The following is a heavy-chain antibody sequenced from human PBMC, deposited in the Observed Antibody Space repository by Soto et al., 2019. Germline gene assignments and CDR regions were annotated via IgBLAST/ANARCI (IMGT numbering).Heavy chain of an antibody. Sequence: EVQLLESGGGLVQPGGSLRLPCAVSGFTFRSYDMSCARQAPGEAVEWVSCISFSGSTTYYADSVKRRFTISRDNSKNTLYLQMSSLRAEDTAVYYCARGGYYDSTGYANWGQGTLVTVSS. J-gene: IGHJ4*02. CDR1: GFTFRSYD. V-gene: IGHV3-23*01. D-gene: IGHD3-22*01. CDR3: ARGGYYDSTGYAN. CDR2: ISFSGSTT.